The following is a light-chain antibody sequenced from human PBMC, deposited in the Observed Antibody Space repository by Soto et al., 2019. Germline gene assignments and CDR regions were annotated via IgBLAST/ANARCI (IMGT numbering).Light chain of an antibody. CDR1: QSVLYNSNTKNY. CDR3: QQHNNYPST. J-gene: IGKJ4*01. V-gene: IGKV4-1*01. Sequence: IVLTQSPYAVAVSLGQRATIKYKSSQSVLYNSNTKNYLGWYQQTPGQPPKMLIYGASTREAGVPDRFSGSGSGTDFTLTISSLQPEDFATYYCQQHNNYPSTFGEGTKVDIK. CDR2: GAS.